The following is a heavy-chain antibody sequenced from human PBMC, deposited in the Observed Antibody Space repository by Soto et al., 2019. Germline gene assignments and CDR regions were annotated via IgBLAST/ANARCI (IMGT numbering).Heavy chain of an antibody. Sequence: ASVKVSCKASGYTFTGYYMHWVRQAPGQGLEWMGWINPNSGGTNYAQKFQGRVTMTRDTTISTAYMELSRLRSDDTAVYYCARDLMVVAATPPTNWFDPWGQGTLVTVSS. V-gene: IGHV1-2*02. CDR3: ARDLMVVAATPPTNWFDP. J-gene: IGHJ5*02. D-gene: IGHD2-15*01. CDR1: GYTFTGYY. CDR2: INPNSGGT.